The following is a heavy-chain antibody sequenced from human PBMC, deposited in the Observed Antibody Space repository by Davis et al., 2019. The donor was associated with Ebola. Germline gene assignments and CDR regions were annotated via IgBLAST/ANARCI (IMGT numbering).Heavy chain of an antibody. CDR3: AKGRGPYRRGDAFDI. Sequence: GESLKISCKDSGNSFTSHWIGWVRQMPGKGLEWMGRIDPSDSYTNYSPSFQGQVTIPADKSISTVYLQWSSLKASDTAMYFCAKGRGPYRRGDAFDIWGRGTMVTVSS. D-gene: IGHD1-26*01. J-gene: IGHJ3*02. CDR2: IDPSDSYT. V-gene: IGHV5-10-1*04. CDR1: GNSFTSHW.